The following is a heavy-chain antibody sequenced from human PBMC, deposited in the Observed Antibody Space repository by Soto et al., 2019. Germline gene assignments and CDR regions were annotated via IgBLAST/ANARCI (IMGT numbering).Heavy chain of an antibody. CDR2: IYYSGST. V-gene: IGHV4-39*01. J-gene: IGHJ5*02. CDR1: GGSISSSSYY. D-gene: IGHD2-15*01. Sequence: SETLSLTCTVSGGSISSSSYYWGWIRQPPGKGLEWIGSIYYSGSTYYNPSLKSRVTISVDTSKNQFSLKLSSVTAADTAVYYCARVRIVVVVAAMTHWFDPWGQGTLVTVSS. CDR3: ARVRIVVVVAAMTHWFDP.